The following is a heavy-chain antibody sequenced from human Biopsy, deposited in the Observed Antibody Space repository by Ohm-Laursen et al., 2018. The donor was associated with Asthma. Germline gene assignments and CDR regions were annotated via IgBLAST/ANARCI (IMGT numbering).Heavy chain of an antibody. D-gene: IGHD4-17*01. CDR2: ISSSSSTI. CDR1: GFTFSSYS. J-gene: IGHJ4*02. Sequence: SMRLSCSASGFTFSSYSLNWVRQAPAKGLAWVSYISSSSSTIYYADSVKGRFTISRDNAKNSLYLQMNSLRDEDTAVYYCARPRWGPYGYWGQGTLVTVSS. CDR3: ARPRWGPYGY. V-gene: IGHV3-48*02.